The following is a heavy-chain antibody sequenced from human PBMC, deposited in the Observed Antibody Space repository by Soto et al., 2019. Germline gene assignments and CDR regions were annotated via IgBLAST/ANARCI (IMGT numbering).Heavy chain of an antibody. J-gene: IGHJ4*02. V-gene: IGHV1-18*04. CDR3: TRAPQIVAGAGIWY. CDR2: ISGYNGDT. Sequence: QVQLVQSGAEVKKPGASVKVSCKASGYTFTSYGISWVRQAPGQGLEWMGWISGYNGDTNYAQKLQGRVTMTTDTSTSTAYMERRSLRSDDTAVYYCTRAPQIVAGAGIWYWGQGTLVTVSS. D-gene: IGHD6-13*01. CDR1: GYTFTSYG.